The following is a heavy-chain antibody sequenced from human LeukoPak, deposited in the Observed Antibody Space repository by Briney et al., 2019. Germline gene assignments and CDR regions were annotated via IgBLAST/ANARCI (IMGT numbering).Heavy chain of an antibody. Sequence: SETLSLTCTVSDYSISSGYYWGWIRQPPGKGLEWIGYIYYSGSTNYNPSLKSRVTISVDTSKNQFSLKLSSVTAADTAVYYCARALPYYYDSSGYLIPDAFDIWGQGTMVTVSS. CDR3: ARALPYYYDSSGYLIPDAFDI. CDR2: IYYSGST. J-gene: IGHJ3*02. CDR1: DYSISSGYY. D-gene: IGHD3-22*01. V-gene: IGHV4-61*05.